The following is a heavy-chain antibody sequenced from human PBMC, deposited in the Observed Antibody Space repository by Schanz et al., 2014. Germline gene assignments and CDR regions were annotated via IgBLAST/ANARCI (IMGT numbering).Heavy chain of an antibody. CDR1: GFTFSDYY. V-gene: IGHV3-11*04. CDR3: AIIGVMVAVAGTRADY. J-gene: IGHJ4*02. D-gene: IGHD6-19*01. CDR2: ISSSGSYI. Sequence: QVQLVESGGGLVKPGGSLRLSCAASGFTFSDYYMSWIRQAPGKGLEWVSSISSSGSYIYYADSVKGRFSISRDNAKNSLFLQMNRLRAEDTALYYCAIIGVMVAVAGTRADYWGQGTLXTVSS.